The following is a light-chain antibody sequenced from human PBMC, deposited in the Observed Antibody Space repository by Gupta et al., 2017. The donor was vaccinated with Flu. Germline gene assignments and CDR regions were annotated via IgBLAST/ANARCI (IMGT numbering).Light chain of an antibody. CDR2: GAP. J-gene: IGKJ4*01. CDR1: QRVRHY. Sequence: ATLSLSAGGRDTGSGKASQRVRHYLAWYHQQPGQATRHLIYGAPDRATGIPSRFSGSGAGTDFTLTSSSLEPEDFGVYYCQLRSNWGGLTFGGGTKVEIK. CDR3: QLRSNWGGLT. V-gene: IGKV3-11*01.